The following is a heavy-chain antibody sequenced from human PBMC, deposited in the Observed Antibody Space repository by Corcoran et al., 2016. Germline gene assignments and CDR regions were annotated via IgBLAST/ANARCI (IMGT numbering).Heavy chain of an antibody. Sequence: QVQLVQSGAEVKKPGSSVKVSCKASGGTFSSYAISWVRQAPGQGLEWMGGIIPIFGTANYAQKFQGRVTITADESTSTAYMELSSLRSEDTAVDYCAGSCSGGSCYSSAYYYGMDVWGQGTTVTVSS. J-gene: IGHJ6*02. V-gene: IGHV1-69*01. D-gene: IGHD2-15*01. CDR3: AGSCSGGSCYSSAYYYGMDV. CDR1: GGTFSSYA. CDR2: IIPIFGTA.